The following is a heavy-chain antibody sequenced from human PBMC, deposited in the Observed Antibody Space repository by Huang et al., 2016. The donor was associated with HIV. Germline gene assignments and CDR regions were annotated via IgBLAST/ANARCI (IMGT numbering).Heavy chain of an antibody. CDR2: ISYDGSSK. CDR3: AKDGRGSGTYYDYFEY. CDR1: GFTFNKFD. J-gene: IGHJ4*02. D-gene: IGHD1-26*01. V-gene: IGHV3-30*18. Sequence: QVQLVESGGGVVQPGRYLRLSCAAFGFTFNKFDMHWVRQAPGKGVEWVANISYDGSSKYHADSVKGRFTISRDNSKNTVYLQMNSLRVEDTAVYYCAKDGRGSGTYYDYFEYWGQGTLVTVSS.